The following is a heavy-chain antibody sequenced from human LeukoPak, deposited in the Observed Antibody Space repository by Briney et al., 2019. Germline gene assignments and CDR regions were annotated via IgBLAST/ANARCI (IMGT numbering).Heavy chain of an antibody. V-gene: IGHV3-33*01. CDR2: IWYDGSNK. Sequence: GRSLRLSCAASGFTFSSYGMHWVRQAPGKGLEWVAVIWYDGSNKYYADSVKGRFTISRDNSKNTLYLQMNSLRAEDTAVYYCARDFQQQLVHSTSPWDYYYYGMDVWGQGTTVTVSS. CDR1: GFTFSSYG. J-gene: IGHJ6*02. D-gene: IGHD6-13*01. CDR3: ARDFQQQLVHSTSPWDYYYYGMDV.